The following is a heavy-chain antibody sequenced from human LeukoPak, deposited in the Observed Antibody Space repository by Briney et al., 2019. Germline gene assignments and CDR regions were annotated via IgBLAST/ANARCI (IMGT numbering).Heavy chain of an antibody. CDR1: GYTFTSYA. D-gene: IGHD1-14*01. CDR2: INAGNGNT. Sequence: GASVKVSCKASGYTFTSYAMHWVRQAPGQRLEWMGWINAGNGNTKYSQKFQGRVTITRDTSASTAYMELSSLRSEDTAVYYCARAEPHTIDLDYWGQGTLVTVSS. V-gene: IGHV1-3*01. J-gene: IGHJ4*02. CDR3: ARAEPHTIDLDY.